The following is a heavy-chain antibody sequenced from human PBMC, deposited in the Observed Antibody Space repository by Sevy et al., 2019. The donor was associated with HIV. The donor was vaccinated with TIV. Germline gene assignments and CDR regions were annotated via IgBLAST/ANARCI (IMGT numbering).Heavy chain of an antibody. CDR2: ISAYNGNT. CDR3: ARVPRSAYDDTFDI. Sequence: ASVKVSCKACGYTFTSYGISWVRQAPGQGLEWMGWISAYNGNTNYAQKLQGRVTMTTDTSTRTAYMELRRLRSDDTAVYYCARVPRSAYDDTFDIWGQGTMVTVSS. CDR1: GYTFTSYG. J-gene: IGHJ3*02. V-gene: IGHV1-18*01. D-gene: IGHD5-12*01.